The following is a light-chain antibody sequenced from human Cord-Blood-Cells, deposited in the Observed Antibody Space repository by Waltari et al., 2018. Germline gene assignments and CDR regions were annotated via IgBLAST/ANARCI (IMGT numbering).Light chain of an antibody. J-gene: IGLJ2*01. CDR1: SSNLGSNT. CDR2: STN. CDR3: AAWDDSLNGPGVV. Sequence: QSVLTQPPSASGTPGQRVTTSCSGSSSNLGSNTVNWYQQLPGTAPKLLIYSTNQRPAGVPARFSGSKSGTSASLAISGLQSEDEADYYCAAWDDSLNGPGVVFGGGTKLTVL. V-gene: IGLV1-44*01.